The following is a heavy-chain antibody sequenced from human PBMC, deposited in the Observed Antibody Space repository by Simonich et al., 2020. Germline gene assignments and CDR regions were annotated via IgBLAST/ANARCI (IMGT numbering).Heavy chain of an antibody. CDR3: ARTYSGSYYYFDY. Sequence: QVQLVQSGAEVKKPGASVKVSCKASGYTFTSYDINWGRQATGQGLERIGWMNPNSGNTGYAQKFQGRVTITRNTSISTAYMELSSLRSEDTAVYYCARTYSGSYYYFDYWGQGTLVTVSS. V-gene: IGHV1-8*03. D-gene: IGHD1-26*01. J-gene: IGHJ4*02. CDR1: GYTFTSYD. CDR2: MNPNSGNT.